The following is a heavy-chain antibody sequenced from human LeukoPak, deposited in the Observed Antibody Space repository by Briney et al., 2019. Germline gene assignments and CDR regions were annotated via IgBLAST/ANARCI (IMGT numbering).Heavy chain of an antibody. CDR1: GFTFSSYA. CDR2: ISYDSGTNK. J-gene: IGHJ4*02. D-gene: IGHD3-10*01. Sequence: GGSLRLSCAASGFTFSSYAMHWVRQAPGKGLEWVAVISYDSGTNKYYADSVKGRFTTSRDNSKNTLYLQMNSLRAEDTAVYYCPRDPGPALARGRGGYYFDYWGLGTLVTVSS. CDR3: PRDPGPALARGRGGYYFDY. V-gene: IGHV3-30-3*01.